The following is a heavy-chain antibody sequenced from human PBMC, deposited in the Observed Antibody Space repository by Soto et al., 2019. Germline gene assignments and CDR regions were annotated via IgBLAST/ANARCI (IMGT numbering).Heavy chain of an antibody. CDR3: ARATYYYDSSGYYPDY. J-gene: IGHJ4*02. CDR2: INPSGGST. CDR1: GYTFTSYD. D-gene: IGHD3-22*01. Sequence: ASVKVSCKASGYTFTSYDMHWVRQAPGQGLEWMGIINPSGGSTSYAQKFQGRVTMTRDASTSTVYMELSSLRSEDTAVYYCARATYYYDSSGYYPDYWGQGTLVTVSS. V-gene: IGHV1-46*01.